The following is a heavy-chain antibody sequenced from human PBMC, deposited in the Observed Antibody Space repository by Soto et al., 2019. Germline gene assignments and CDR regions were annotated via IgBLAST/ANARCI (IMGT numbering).Heavy chain of an antibody. V-gene: IGHV4-30-4*08. D-gene: IGHD5-18*01. CDR3: ARALIQLWPHYYYGMDV. J-gene: IGHJ6*02. CDR2: IYYSGTT. CDR1: GGSISSGDHY. Sequence: SETLSLTCTVSGGSISSGDHYWSWIRQPPGRGLEWIGYIYYSGTTYYNPSLKSRVTISVDTSENQFSLKVNSVTAADTAVYYCARALIQLWPHYYYGMDVWGQGTTVTVSS.